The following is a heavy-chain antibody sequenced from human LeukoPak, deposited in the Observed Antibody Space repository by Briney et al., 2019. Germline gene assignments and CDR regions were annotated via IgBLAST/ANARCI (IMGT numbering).Heavy chain of an antibody. CDR3: AKDRDYYDSSGFDY. D-gene: IGHD3-22*01. CDR2: ISSNGGST. J-gene: IGHJ4*02. Sequence: PGGSLRLSCAASGSTFSSYAMHWVRQAPGKGLEYVSAISSNGGSTYYANSVKGRFTISRDNSKNTLYLQMNSLRAEDTAVYYCAKDRDYYDSSGFDYWGQGTLVTVSS. CDR1: GSTFSSYA. V-gene: IGHV3-64*01.